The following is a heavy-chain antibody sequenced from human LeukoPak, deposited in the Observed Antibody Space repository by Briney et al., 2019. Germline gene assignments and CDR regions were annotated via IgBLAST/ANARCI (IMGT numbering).Heavy chain of an antibody. CDR1: RLTFTSHG. CDR2: VRNDASDT. D-gene: IGHD4-23*01. CDR3: ARDRGKDYFDS. Sequence: GTSLRLSCTTSRLTFTSHGFHWLRQVVGKRLEWVAFVRNDASDTYHANSVKGRFSVSRDDSKNTLYLQMNSLRPEDTAIYYCARDRGKDYFDSWGQGTQVTVSS. V-gene: IGHV3-33*01. J-gene: IGHJ4*02.